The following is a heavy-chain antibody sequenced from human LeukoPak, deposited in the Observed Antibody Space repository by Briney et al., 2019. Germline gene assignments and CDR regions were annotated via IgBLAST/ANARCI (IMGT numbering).Heavy chain of an antibody. J-gene: IGHJ4*02. Sequence: GGSLRLSCAASGFTVSSNYMSWVRQAPGKGLEWVSVIYSGGSTDYADSVKGRFTISRDNSKNTLYLQMNSLRAEDTAVYYCAREYCGSTSCYAYFDYWGQGTLVTVSS. CDR2: IYSGGST. V-gene: IGHV3-53*01. D-gene: IGHD2-2*01. CDR1: GFTVSSNY. CDR3: AREYCGSTSCYAYFDY.